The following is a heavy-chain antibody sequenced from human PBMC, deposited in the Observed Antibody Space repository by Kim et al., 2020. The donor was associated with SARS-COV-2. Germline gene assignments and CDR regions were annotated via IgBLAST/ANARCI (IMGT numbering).Heavy chain of an antibody. CDR1: GFSLVNYW. CDR2: IRQDGRET. J-gene: IGHJ6*02. V-gene: IGHV3-7*01. Sequence: GGSLRRSCAASGFSLVNYWMTWVRQAPGGGLEWVANIRQDGRETFYVDSLKGRFTISRDNSENSLFLQMRSLRAEDTAIYYCARVMGGGAWCVDVWFQGT. D-gene: IGHD2-8*01. CDR3: ARVMGGGAWCVDV.